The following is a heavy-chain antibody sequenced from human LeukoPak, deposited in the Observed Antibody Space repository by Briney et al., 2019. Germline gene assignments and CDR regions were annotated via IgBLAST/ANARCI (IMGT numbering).Heavy chain of an antibody. CDR2: IYYSGST. V-gene: IGHV4-59*08. J-gene: IGHJ6*02. D-gene: IGHD2-2*01. CDR3: AASPIVVVPAAILLDYGMDV. Sequence: PSETLSLTCTVSGGSISSYYWSWIRQPPGKGLEWIGYIYYSGSTTYNPSLKSRVTISVDTSKHQFSLKLSSVTAADTAVYYCAASPIVVVPAAILLDYGMDVWGQGTTVTVSS. CDR1: GGSISSYY.